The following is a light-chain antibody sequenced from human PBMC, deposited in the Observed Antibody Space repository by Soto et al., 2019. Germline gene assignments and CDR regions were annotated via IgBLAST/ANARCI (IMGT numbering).Light chain of an antibody. V-gene: IGLV1-44*01. CDR1: SSNIGSNT. J-gene: IGLJ2*01. Sequence: QSVLTQPPSASGTPGQWVTLSCSGSSSNIGSNTVSWYKQLPGTAPKLLIYSNSQRPSGVPDRFSGSKSDTSASLAISGLQSEDESDYYCAAWDDSLSAVLFGGGTKLTV. CDR3: AAWDDSLSAVL. CDR2: SNS.